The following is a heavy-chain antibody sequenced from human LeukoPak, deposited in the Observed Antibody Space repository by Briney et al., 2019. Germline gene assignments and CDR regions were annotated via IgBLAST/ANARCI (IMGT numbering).Heavy chain of an antibody. V-gene: IGHV4-34*01. CDR3: ARLVVVAADLAPNANY. CDR2: INHSGST. D-gene: IGHD2-15*01. CDR1: SFTFSSIS. J-gene: IGHJ4*02. Sequence: GSLSLSCAASSFTFSSISMNWIRQPPGKGLEWFVEINHSGSTNYNPSLKSRVTISVDTSKNQFSLKLSSVTAADTAVYYCARLVVVAADLAPNANYWGQGTLVTVSS.